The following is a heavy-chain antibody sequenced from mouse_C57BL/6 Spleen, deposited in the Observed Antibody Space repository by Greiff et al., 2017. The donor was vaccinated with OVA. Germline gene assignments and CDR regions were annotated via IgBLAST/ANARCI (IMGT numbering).Heavy chain of an antibody. V-gene: IGHV1-15*01. D-gene: IGHD1-1*01. Sequence: VQLQQSGAELVRPGASVTLSCKASGYTFTDYEMHWVKQTPVHGLEWIGAIDPETGGTAYNQKFKGKAILTADKSSSTAYMELRSLTSEDSAVYYCTKGYYGSRAWFAYWGQGTLVTVSA. J-gene: IGHJ3*01. CDR1: GYTFTDYE. CDR3: TKGYYGSRAWFAY. CDR2: IDPETGGT.